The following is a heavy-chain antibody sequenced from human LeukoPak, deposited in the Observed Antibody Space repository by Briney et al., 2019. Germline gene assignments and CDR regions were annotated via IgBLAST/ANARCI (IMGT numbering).Heavy chain of an antibody. CDR3: ARMTVAGRTYYGMDV. D-gene: IGHD6-19*01. J-gene: IGHJ6*02. CDR1: GGSFSGYY. Sequence: SETLSLTCAVYGGSFSGYYWSWIRQPPEKGLEWIGEINHSGSTNYNPSLKSRVTISVDTSKNQFSLKLSSVTAADTAVYYCARMTVAGRTYYGMDVWGQGTTVTVSS. CDR2: INHSGST. V-gene: IGHV4-34*01.